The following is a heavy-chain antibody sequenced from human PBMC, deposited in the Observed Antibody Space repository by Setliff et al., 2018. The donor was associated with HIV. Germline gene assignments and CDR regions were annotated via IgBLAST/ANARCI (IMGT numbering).Heavy chain of an antibody. D-gene: IGHD3-16*01. V-gene: IGHV4-59*01. CDR3: ARILGDQGYYYGRDV. J-gene: IGHJ6*02. CDR2: IYYSGST. CDR1: GGSISSYY. Sequence: SETLSLTCTASGGSISSYYWSWIRQPPGKGLEWIGYIYYSGSTNYHPSLKSRVTISVDTSKNPFALKLSSVTSADTAVYYCARILGDQGYYYGRDVWGQGTTVTVSS.